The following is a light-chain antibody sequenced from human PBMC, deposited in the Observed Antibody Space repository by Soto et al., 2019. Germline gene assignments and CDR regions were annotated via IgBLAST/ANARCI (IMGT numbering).Light chain of an antibody. CDR2: DAS. V-gene: IGKV1-5*01. CDR1: QSINNR. CDR3: QQYYSYPWT. Sequence: DIQLTQSPFTLSSSVGERVTLTCSASQSINNRLAWHQQKPGKAPKVLICDASSLKSGVPSRFSGSGSGTEFTLTISSLQPDDFATYYCQQYYSYPWTFAQGTKVDIK. J-gene: IGKJ1*01.